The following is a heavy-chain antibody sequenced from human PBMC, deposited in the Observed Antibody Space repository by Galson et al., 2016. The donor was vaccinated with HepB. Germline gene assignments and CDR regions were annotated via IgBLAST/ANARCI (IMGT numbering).Heavy chain of an antibody. J-gene: IGHJ5*02. CDR1: GGSIRSPTYY. CDR3: ARTTGDCGGDCSWFDP. D-gene: IGHD2-21*02. Sequence: TLSLTCTVSGGSIRSPTYYWTWIRQHPGKGLEWIGYIFYRGDTYYNPSLRSRVSISMDPSKNRVSLQLKFVTAADAAVYYCARTTGDCGGDCSWFDPWGQGTLVTVSS. CDR2: IFYRGDT. V-gene: IGHV4-31*03.